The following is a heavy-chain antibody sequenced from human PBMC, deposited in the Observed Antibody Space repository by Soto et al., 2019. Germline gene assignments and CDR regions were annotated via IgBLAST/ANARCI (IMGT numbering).Heavy chain of an antibody. D-gene: IGHD6-6*01. V-gene: IGHV1-46*01. Sequence: GGSLRLSCAASGFSFSTYTMSWVRLAPGQGLEWMGMIAPSGGSTSYAQKFQGRVTMTRDTSTSTVYMELSSLRSEDTAVYYCARGEYSSSKTILLPWFDPWGQGTLVTVSS. CDR3: ARGEYSSSKTILLPWFDP. J-gene: IGHJ5*02. CDR2: IAPSGGST. CDR1: GFSFSTYT.